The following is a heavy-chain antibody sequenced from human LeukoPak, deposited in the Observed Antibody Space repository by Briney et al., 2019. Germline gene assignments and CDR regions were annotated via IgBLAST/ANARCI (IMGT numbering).Heavy chain of an antibody. Sequence: GESLKISCKGSGYPFTSYWIGWVRQMPGKGLEWMGIIYPGDSDTRYSPSFQGQVTISADKSISTAYLQWSSLKASDTAMYYCAGSSSSWYLTGLVFDYWGQGTLVTVSS. CDR3: AGSSSSWYLTGLVFDY. CDR2: IYPGDSDT. J-gene: IGHJ4*02. V-gene: IGHV5-51*01. D-gene: IGHD6-13*01. CDR1: GYPFTSYW.